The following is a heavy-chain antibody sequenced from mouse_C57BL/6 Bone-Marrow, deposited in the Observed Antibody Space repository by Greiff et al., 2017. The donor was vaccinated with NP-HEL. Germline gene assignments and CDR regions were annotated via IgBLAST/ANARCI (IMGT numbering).Heavy chain of an antibody. Sequence: QVQLKQSGAELVRPGTSVKMSCKASGYTFTNYWIGWAKQRPGHGLEWIGDIYPGGGYTNHNEKFKGKATLTADKSSSTAYMQFSSLTSEDSAIYYCARGGDGYYGDYAMDYWGQGTSVTVSS. V-gene: IGHV1-63*01. D-gene: IGHD2-3*01. J-gene: IGHJ4*01. CDR3: ARGGDGYYGDYAMDY. CDR1: GYTFTNYW. CDR2: IYPGGGYT.